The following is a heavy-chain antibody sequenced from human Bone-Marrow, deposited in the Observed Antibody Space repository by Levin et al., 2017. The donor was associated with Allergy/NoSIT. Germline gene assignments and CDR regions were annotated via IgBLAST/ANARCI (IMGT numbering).Heavy chain of an antibody. CDR3: VRFFILVILTMIVVVITPVGVFGY. Sequence: LSLTCAASGFTFSDYYMSWIRQAPGKGLEWVSYISSSGSTIYYADSVKGRFTISRDNAKNSLYLQMNSLRAEDTAVYLIVRFFILVILTMIVVVITPVGVFGYWGQGTLVTVSS. CDR2: ISSSGSTI. D-gene: IGHD3-22*01. CDR1: GFTFSDYY. J-gene: IGHJ4*02. V-gene: IGHV3-11*01.